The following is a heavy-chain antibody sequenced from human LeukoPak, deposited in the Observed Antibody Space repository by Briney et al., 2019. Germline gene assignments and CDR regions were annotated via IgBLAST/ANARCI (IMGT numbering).Heavy chain of an antibody. CDR3: ARDYRTGRCFDY. V-gene: IGHV1-18*01. J-gene: IGHJ4*02. Sequence: ASVKVSCKASGYTFTSYGISWVRQAPGQGLEWMGWISAYNGNTNYAQKLQVRVTMTTDTSTSTAYMELRSLRSDDTAVYYYARDYRTGRCFDYWGQGTLVTVSS. CDR2: ISAYNGNT. CDR1: GYTFTSYG. D-gene: IGHD2-8*02.